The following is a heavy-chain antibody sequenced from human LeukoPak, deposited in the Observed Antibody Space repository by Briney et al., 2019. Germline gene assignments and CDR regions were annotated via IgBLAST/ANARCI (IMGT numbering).Heavy chain of an antibody. CDR1: GGAISYDNFY. V-gene: IGHV4-39*01. Sequence: PSETLSLTCTVSGGAISYDNFYWGWVRQPPGKGLEWVGSINYSGTTYYNPSLRGRASISVDTSRTQFFLRLSSVTAADTAVYYCARLFDSWGQGTLVTVSS. CDR2: INYSGTT. CDR3: ARLFDS. J-gene: IGHJ4*02.